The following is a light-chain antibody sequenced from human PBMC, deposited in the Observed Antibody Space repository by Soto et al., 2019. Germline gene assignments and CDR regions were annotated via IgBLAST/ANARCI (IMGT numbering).Light chain of an antibody. CDR1: QMIARW. J-gene: IGKJ5*01. CDR2: DAT. CDR3: QQLFDSPIT. V-gene: IGKV1-5*01. Sequence: IQMTQSPSTLSASVGDTVTLTCRSSQMIARWLAWYQQKPGTAPRLIIYDATSLQSGVPSRFSATVSGTEFSLTITSLQPEDFATYYCQQLFDSPITFGQGTRLEIK.